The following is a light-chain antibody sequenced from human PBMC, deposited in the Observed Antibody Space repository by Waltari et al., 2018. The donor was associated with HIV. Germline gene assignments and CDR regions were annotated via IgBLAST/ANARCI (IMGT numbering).Light chain of an antibody. CDR3: SSYAVSNNLL. V-gene: IGLV2-8*01. Sequence: QSALTQPPSASGSAGQSVTISCTGNSSDVGGYNYVSWYQQHPSKAPKLMIYEVTKRPTGGPDRFSGSKSGNTATLTVSGLQAEDEADYYCSSYAVSNNLLFGGGTKLTVL. J-gene: IGLJ2*01. CDR1: SSDVGGYNY. CDR2: EVT.